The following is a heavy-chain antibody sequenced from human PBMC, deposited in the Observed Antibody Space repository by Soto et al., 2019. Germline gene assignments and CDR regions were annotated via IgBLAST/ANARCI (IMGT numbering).Heavy chain of an antibody. J-gene: IGHJ5*02. V-gene: IGHV1-18*04. CDR3: ARVRYYYDSSGYPGVDP. CDR2: ISAYNGNT. D-gene: IGHD3-22*01. CDR1: GYTFTSYG. Sequence: ASVKVSCKASGYTFTSYGISWVRQAPGQGLEWMGCISAYNGNTNYAQKLQGRVTMTTDTSTSTAYMELRSLRSDDTAVYYCARVRYYYDSSGYPGVDPWGQGTLVTVSS.